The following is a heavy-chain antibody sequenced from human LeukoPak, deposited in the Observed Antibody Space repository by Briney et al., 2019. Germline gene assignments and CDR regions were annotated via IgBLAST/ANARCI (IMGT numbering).Heavy chain of an antibody. J-gene: IGHJ5*02. Sequence: ASVKVSCKVSGYTLTELSMHWVRQAPGKGLEWMGGFDPEDGETIYAQKFQGRVTMTEDTSTDTAYMELSSLRSEDTAVYYCSAEVGSNNWFDPSGHGTPVTVSS. CDR3: SAEVGSNNWFDP. V-gene: IGHV1-24*01. CDR1: GYTLTELS. D-gene: IGHD1-26*01. CDR2: FDPEDGET.